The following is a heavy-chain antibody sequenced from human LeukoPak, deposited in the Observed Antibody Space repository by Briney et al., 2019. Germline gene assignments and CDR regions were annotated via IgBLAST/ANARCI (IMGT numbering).Heavy chain of an antibody. Sequence: SETLSLTCTVSGGSISSSSYYWGWIRQPPGKGLEWIGSIYYSGSTYYNPSLKSRATISVDTSKNQFFMKLRSVTAAEAAVYYCARDGSYYDFWSCYYKGSYYYYYMDVWGKGTTVTVSS. J-gene: IGHJ6*03. V-gene: IGHV4-39*07. D-gene: IGHD3-3*01. CDR1: GGSISSSSYY. CDR2: IYYSGST. CDR3: ARDGSYYDFWSCYYKGSYYYYYMDV.